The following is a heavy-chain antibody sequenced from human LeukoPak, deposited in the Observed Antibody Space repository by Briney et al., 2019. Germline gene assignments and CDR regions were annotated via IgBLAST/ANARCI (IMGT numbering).Heavy chain of an antibody. CDR1: GGTFSSYA. CDR2: IIPIFGTA. V-gene: IGHV1-69*05. D-gene: IGHD2-21*01. Sequence: SVKVSCKASGGTFSSYAISWVRQAPGQGLEWMGGIIPIFGTANYAQKFQGRVTITTDESTSTAYMELSSLRSEDTAVYYCARLDGGSRSLWDFDPWGQGTLVTVSS. CDR3: ARLDGGSRSLWDFDP. J-gene: IGHJ5*02.